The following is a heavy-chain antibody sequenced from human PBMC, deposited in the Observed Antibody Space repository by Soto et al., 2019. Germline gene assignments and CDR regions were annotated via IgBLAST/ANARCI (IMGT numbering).Heavy chain of an antibody. V-gene: IGHV1-69*13. Sequence: SVKVSCKASGGTFSSYAISWVRQAPGQGLEWMGGIIPIFGTADYAQKFQGRVTITADESTSTAYMELSSLRSEDTAVYYCARDESIAVAFDIWGQGTMVTVSS. CDR1: GGTFSSYA. D-gene: IGHD6-6*01. CDR3: ARDESIAVAFDI. CDR2: IIPIFGTA. J-gene: IGHJ3*02.